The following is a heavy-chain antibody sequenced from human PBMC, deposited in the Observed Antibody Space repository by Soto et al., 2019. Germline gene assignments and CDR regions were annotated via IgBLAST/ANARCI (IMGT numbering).Heavy chain of an antibody. CDR3: AGYREGVGGRGY. J-gene: IGHJ4*02. Sequence: SETLSLTCTVSGGSISTYYWTWIRQPPGKGLEWIGYIHYSGSTNYNPSLKGRVTILVDMSKNQFSLKLSSVTASDTAVYYCAGYREGVGGRGYWGQGNLVTVSS. CDR2: IHYSGST. V-gene: IGHV4-59*03. D-gene: IGHD5-12*01. CDR1: GGSISTYY.